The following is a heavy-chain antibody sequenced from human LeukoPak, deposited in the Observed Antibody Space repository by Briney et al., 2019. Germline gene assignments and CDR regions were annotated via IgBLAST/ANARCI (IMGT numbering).Heavy chain of an antibody. CDR2: IFFSGST. J-gene: IGHJ4*02. D-gene: IGHD6-19*01. CDR3: ARHVEIAVAGPIEY. Sequence: SETLSLTCTVSGASISNSRDYWGWIRQPQGKGLEWIGSIFFSGSTYYTPSLKRRAAISVDSSKNQFSLKLSSVTAADTAFYYCARHVEIAVAGPIEYWGQGTLVPVSS. CDR1: GASISNSRDY. V-gene: IGHV4-39*01.